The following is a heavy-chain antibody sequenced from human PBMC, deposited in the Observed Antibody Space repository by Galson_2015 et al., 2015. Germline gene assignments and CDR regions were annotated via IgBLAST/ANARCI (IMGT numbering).Heavy chain of an antibody. D-gene: IGHD1-1*01. Sequence: SVKVSCKASGFTFTSSAVQWVRQARGQRLEWIGWIVVGSGNTNYAQKFQERVTITRDMSTSTAYMELSSLRSEDTAVYYCAAEMGLERWVDAFDIWGQGTMVTVSS. CDR3: AAEMGLERWVDAFDI. J-gene: IGHJ3*02. V-gene: IGHV1-58*01. CDR2: IVVGSGNT. CDR1: GFTFTSSA.